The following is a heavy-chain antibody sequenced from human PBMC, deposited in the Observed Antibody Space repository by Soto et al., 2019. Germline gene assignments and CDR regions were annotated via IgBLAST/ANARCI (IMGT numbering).Heavy chain of an antibody. V-gene: IGHV2-5*02. J-gene: IGHJ4*02. CDR3: AHRVLRTVFGLVTTTAIYFDF. Sequence: QITLNESGPTVVRPTETLTLTCRFSGFSLTTSGVGVGWIRQSPGKAPEWLALIYWDDDKRYSASLKSRLTINKCTCKNRVVLTVSDLDPTDTATYYCAHRVLRTVFGLVTTTAIYFDFWGQGTPVAVSS. CDR2: IYWDDDK. D-gene: IGHD3-3*01. CDR1: GFSLTTSGVG.